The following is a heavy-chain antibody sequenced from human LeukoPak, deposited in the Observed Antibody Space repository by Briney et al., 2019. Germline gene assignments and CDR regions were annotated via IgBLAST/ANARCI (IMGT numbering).Heavy chain of an antibody. V-gene: IGHV3-48*04. Sequence: GGSLRLSCAASGFTFSSYSMNWVRQAPGKGLEWVSYISSSSSTIYYADSVKGRFTISRDNTKNSLYLQMNSLRAEDTAVYYCARDRGGYYYDSSGYSRLGYWGQGTLVTVSS. J-gene: IGHJ4*02. CDR1: GFTFSSYS. D-gene: IGHD3-22*01. CDR2: ISSSSSTI. CDR3: ARDRGGYYYDSSGYSRLGY.